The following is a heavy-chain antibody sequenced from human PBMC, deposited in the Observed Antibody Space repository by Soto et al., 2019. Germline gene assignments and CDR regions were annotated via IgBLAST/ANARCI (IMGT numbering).Heavy chain of an antibody. D-gene: IGHD3-10*01. Sequence: QLLQSGGGLVQPGGSLTLSCAASGFTFGTTDMSWVHQAPGEGREWVSTIDGSGGITYYADSVKGRFTISRDNSRNAVYLQMNSLRGDDTALYYCVKNSGWFNTWGQGALVTVSS. J-gene: IGHJ5*02. V-gene: IGHV3-23*01. CDR1: GFTFGTTD. CDR3: VKNSGWFNT. CDR2: IDGSGGIT.